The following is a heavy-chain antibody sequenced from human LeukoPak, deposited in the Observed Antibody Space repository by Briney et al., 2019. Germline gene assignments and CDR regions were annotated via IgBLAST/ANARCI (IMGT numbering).Heavy chain of an antibody. CDR1: GFTFSSYT. Sequence: GGSLRLSCAASGFTFSSYTMNWVRQPPGKGLEWVSNIGTSSTTIYYADSVKGRFTISRDNAKNSLYLQMNSLRVEDTAVYYCVRDWGGPDDYWGQGILVTVSS. CDR2: IGTSSTTI. CDR3: VRDWGGPDDY. J-gene: IGHJ4*02. D-gene: IGHD3-16*01. V-gene: IGHV3-48*01.